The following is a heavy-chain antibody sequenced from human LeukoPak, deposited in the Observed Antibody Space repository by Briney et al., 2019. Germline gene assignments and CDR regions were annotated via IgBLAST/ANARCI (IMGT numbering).Heavy chain of an antibody. V-gene: IGHV4-59*01. D-gene: IGHD3-3*01. CDR1: SGSISSYY. CDR3: ARDRFLDY. CDR2: IHYSGST. Sequence: SETLSLTCTVSSGSISSYYWSWIWQPPGKGLEWIGYIHYSGSTTYNPSLKGRVTISIDTSKNQFSLKLSSVTAADTAVYYCARDRFLDYWGQGTLVTVSS. J-gene: IGHJ4*02.